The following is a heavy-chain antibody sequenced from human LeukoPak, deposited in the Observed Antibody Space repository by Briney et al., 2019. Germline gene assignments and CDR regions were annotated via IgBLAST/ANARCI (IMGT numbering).Heavy chain of an antibody. CDR1: EFSVGSNY. Sequence: PGGSLRLSCAASEFSVGSNYVTWVRQAPGKGLEWVSLIYSGGSTYYADSVKGRFTISRDNSKNTLYLQMNSLRAEDTAVYYCARDSSGWYHWFDPWGQGTLVTVSS. V-gene: IGHV3-66*01. J-gene: IGHJ5*02. CDR2: IYSGGST. CDR3: ARDSSGWYHWFDP. D-gene: IGHD6-19*01.